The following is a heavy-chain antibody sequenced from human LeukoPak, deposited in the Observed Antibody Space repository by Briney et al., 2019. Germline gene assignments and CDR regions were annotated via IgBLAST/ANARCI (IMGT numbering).Heavy chain of an antibody. CDR3: ARKKGDY. V-gene: IGHV1-2*02. J-gene: IGHJ4*02. Sequence: ASVKVSCKASGYTFTDYYMHWVRQAPGQGLEWMGWINPNSGGTNYALKFQGRVTMTRDTSIGTVYMEVSRLTSDDTAVYFCARKKGDYWGQGTLVTVSS. CDR2: INPNSGGT. CDR1: GYTFTDYY.